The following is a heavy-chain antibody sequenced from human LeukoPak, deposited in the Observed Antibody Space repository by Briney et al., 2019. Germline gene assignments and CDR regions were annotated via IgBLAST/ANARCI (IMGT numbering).Heavy chain of an antibody. CDR2: IIPIFGTA. CDR3: AMGRDENWFDP. V-gene: IGHV1-69*13. CDR1: GYTFTSYH. Sequence: ASVKVSCKASGYTFTSYHVHWVRQAPGQGLEWMGGIIPIFGTANYAQKFQGRVTITADESTSTAYMELSSLRSEDTAVYYCAMGRDENWFDPWGQGTLVTVSS. J-gene: IGHJ5*02. D-gene: IGHD1-26*01.